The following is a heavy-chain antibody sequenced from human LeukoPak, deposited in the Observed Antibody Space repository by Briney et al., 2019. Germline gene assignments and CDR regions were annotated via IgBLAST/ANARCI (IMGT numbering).Heavy chain of an antibody. CDR2: INPNSGGT. CDR1: GYTFTGHY. V-gene: IGHV1-2*02. CDR3: ARGSDILTGYYQNWFDP. D-gene: IGHD3-9*01. J-gene: IGHJ5*02. Sequence: ASVKVSCKASGYTFTGHYMHWVRQAPGQGLEWMGWINPNSGGTNYAQKFQGRVTMTRDTSISTAYMELSRLRSDDTAVYYCARGSDILTGYYQNWFDPWGQGTLVTVSS.